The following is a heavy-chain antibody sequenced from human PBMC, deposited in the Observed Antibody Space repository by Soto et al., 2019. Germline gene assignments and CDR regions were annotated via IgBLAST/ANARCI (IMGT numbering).Heavy chain of an antibody. CDR1: GFTFSSYG. CDR3: GSPVTQTDAFDI. V-gene: IGHV3-23*01. CDR2: ISGSGGST. J-gene: IGHJ3*02. D-gene: IGHD4-17*01. Sequence: PGGSLRLSCAASGFTFSSYGMHWVRQAPGKGLEWVSAISGSGGSTYYADSVKGRFTISRDTSKNTLYLQMNSLRAEDTAVYYCGSPVTQTDAFDIWGQGTMVTVSS.